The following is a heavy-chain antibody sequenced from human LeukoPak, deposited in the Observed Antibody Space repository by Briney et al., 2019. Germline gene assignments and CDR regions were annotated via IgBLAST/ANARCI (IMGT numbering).Heavy chain of an antibody. CDR3: AKDEYYYDSSGYYDY. CDR1: GFTLSSYA. Sequence: PGGSLRLSCAASGFTLSSYAMHWVRQAPGKGLEWVAVISYDGSNKYYADSVKGRFTISRDNSKNTLYLQMNSLRAEDTAVYYCAKDEYYYDSSGYYDYWGQGTLVTVSS. D-gene: IGHD3-22*01. CDR2: ISYDGSNK. V-gene: IGHV3-30*04. J-gene: IGHJ4*02.